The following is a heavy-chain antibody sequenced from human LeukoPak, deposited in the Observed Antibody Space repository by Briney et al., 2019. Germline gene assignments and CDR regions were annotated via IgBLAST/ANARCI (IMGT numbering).Heavy chain of an antibody. CDR1: GGSISSTTYY. J-gene: IGHJ3*02. Sequence: SETLSLTCTVSGGSISSTTYYWDWIRQPPGKGLEWIGTIYYSGSTYYNPSLKSRVTISVDTSKNEFSLNLSSVTAADTAVYYCARVNWSGYDFRGAFDIWGQGTMVTVSS. CDR3: ARVNWSGYDFRGAFDI. CDR2: IYYSGST. V-gene: IGHV4-39*01. D-gene: IGHD5-12*01.